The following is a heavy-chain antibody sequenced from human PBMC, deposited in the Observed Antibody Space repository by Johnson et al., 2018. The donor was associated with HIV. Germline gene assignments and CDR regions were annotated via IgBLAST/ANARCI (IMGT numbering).Heavy chain of an antibody. CDR2: ISSSGSTK. J-gene: IGHJ3*02. D-gene: IGHD2/OR15-2a*01. V-gene: IGHV3-11*01. Sequence: QVQLVESGGGLVQPGGSLRLSCAASGFTFRDYYMNWIRQAPGKGLEWLSYISSSGSTKYYADSVKGRFTISRDNAKNSLLLQMNSLRAEDTALYYCVRGIEGLDAFDIWGQGTMVTVSS. CDR1: GFTFRDYY. CDR3: VRGIEGLDAFDI.